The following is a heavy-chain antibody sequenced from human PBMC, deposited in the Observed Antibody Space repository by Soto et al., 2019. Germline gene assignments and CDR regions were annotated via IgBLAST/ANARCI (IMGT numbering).Heavy chain of an antibody. CDR1: GFTFSSYD. J-gene: IGHJ4*02. CDR2: ISYDGSNE. D-gene: IGHD3-10*01. Sequence: GGSLRLSCAASGFTFSSYDMHWVRQAPGKGLEWVAVISYDGSNEYYADSVKGRFTISRDNSKNTLYLQMNSLGAEDTAVYFCAKWDYGSGTYSYYFEYWCQGALVTVSS. CDR3: AKWDYGSGTYSYYFEY. V-gene: IGHV3-30*18.